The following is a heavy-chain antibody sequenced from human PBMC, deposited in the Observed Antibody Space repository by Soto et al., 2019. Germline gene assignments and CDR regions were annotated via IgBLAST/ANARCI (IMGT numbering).Heavy chain of an antibody. J-gene: IGHJ4*02. CDR3: ARIYCSGGSCYSSHDY. Sequence: ASVKVSCKASGYTFTSYGISWVRQAPGQGLEWMGWISAYNGNTNYAQKLQGRVTMTTDTSTSTAYMELRSLRSDDTAVYYCARIYCSGGSCYSSHDYWGQGTLVTVSS. CDR1: GYTFTSYG. CDR2: ISAYNGNT. V-gene: IGHV1-18*01. D-gene: IGHD2-15*01.